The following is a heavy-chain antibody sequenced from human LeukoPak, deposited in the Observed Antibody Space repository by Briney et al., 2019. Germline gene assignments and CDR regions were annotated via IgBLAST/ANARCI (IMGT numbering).Heavy chain of an antibody. D-gene: IGHD5-18*01. CDR1: GYTFTGYY. Sequence: ASVKVSCKASGYTFTGYYMHWVRQAPGQGLEWMGWISAYNGNTNYAQKLQGRVTMTTDTSTSTAYMELRSLRSDDTAVYYCARAAMATDFDYWGQGTLATVSS. V-gene: IGHV1-18*04. J-gene: IGHJ4*02. CDR3: ARAAMATDFDY. CDR2: ISAYNGNT.